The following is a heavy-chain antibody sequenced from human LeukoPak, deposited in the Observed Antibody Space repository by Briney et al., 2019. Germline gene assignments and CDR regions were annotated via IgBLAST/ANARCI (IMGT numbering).Heavy chain of an antibody. CDR2: ISYDGSNK. D-gene: IGHD4-17*01. J-gene: IGHJ4*02. Sequence: PGRSLRLSCAASGFTFSSYGMHWVRQAPGKGLEWVAIISYDGSNKYYADSVKGRFTISRDNSKNTLYLQMNSLRAEDTAVYYCARDPHGDQLIDYWGQGTLVTVSS. CDR1: GFTFSSYG. V-gene: IGHV3-30*03. CDR3: ARDPHGDQLIDY.